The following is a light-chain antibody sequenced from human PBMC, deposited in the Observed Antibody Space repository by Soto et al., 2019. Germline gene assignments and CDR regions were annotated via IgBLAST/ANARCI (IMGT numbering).Light chain of an antibody. CDR3: QPYNNRPPFT. CDR2: GAS. V-gene: IGKV3-15*01. J-gene: IGKJ3*01. CDR1: RSLSSN. Sequence: EIVMTQSPATLSVSPGERATLSCRDSRSLSSNLAWYQQKPGQAPRLLIYGASTRATGIPARFSGSGSGTEFTLTISSLQSEDFAVYYCQPYNNRPPFTFGPGTKVDIK.